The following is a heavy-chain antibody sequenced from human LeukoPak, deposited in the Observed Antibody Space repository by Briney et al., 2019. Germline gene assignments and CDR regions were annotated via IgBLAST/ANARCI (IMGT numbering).Heavy chain of an antibody. J-gene: IGHJ5*01. CDR1: GYTFTGYY. D-gene: IGHD2-15*01. CDR2: INPNSGGT. Sequence: GASVKVSCKASGYTFTGYYLHWVRQAPGQGLEWMGRINPNSGGTNFAQKFQGRVTMTRDTSIATAYMDLSSLRSDDTALYYCARAPLYCSGGSCYDSWGQGTPVTVSS. CDR3: ARAPLYCSGGSCYDS. V-gene: IGHV1-2*06.